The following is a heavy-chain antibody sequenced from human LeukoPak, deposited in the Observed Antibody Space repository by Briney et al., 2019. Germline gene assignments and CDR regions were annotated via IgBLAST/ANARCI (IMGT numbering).Heavy chain of an antibody. CDR2: ISGSGSTI. D-gene: IGHD3-16*01. J-gene: IGHJ4*02. Sequence: PGGSLRLSCAASGFAFSSYWMSWVRQAPGKGLEWVSCISGSGSTIYYADSVRGRFTISRDNAKNSLYLQMNSLRAEDTAVYYCARDLMAGGTTLYYFDYWGQGTLVTVSS. V-gene: IGHV3-48*03. CDR3: ARDLMAGGTTLYYFDY. CDR1: GFAFSSYW.